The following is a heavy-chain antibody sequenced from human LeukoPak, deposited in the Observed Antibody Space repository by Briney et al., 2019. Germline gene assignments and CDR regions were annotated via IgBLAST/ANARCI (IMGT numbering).Heavy chain of an antibody. CDR1: GGSVSSGSYY. CDR3: ARESGPGEVHY. J-gene: IGHJ4*02. D-gene: IGHD3-16*01. V-gene: IGHV4-61*01. CDR2: IYYSGST. Sequence: PSETLSLTCTVSGGSVSSGSYYWSWIRQPPGKGLEWIGYIYYSGSTNYNPSLKSRVTISVDTSENQFSLKLSSVTAADTAVYYCARESGPGEVHYWGQGTLVTVSS.